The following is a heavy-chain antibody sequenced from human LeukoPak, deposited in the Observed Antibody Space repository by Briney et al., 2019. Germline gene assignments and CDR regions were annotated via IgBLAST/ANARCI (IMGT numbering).Heavy chain of an antibody. J-gene: IGHJ5*02. CDR2: INHSGST. D-gene: IGHD3-10*01. V-gene: IGHV4-34*01. CDR1: GGSFSGYY. CDR3: ARGRRGYGSGSYYKSYNWFDP. Sequence: SETLSLTCAVYGGSFSGYYWSWIRQPPGKGLEWIGEINHSGSTNYNPSLKSRVTISVDTSKNQFSLKLSSVTAADTAAYYCARGRRGYGSGSYYKSYNWFDPWGQGTLVTVSS.